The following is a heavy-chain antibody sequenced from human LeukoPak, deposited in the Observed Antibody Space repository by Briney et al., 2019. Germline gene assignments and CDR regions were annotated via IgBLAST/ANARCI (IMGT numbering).Heavy chain of an antibody. CDR3: ARDPRRSSSWVDAFDI. D-gene: IGHD6-13*01. J-gene: IGHJ3*02. CDR1: GFTFSSYS. V-gene: IGHV3-21*01. CDR2: ISSSSSYI. Sequence: PGGSLRLSCAASGFTFSSYSMNWVRQAPGKGLEWVSSISSSSSYIYYADSVKGRFTISRDNAKNSLYLQMNSLRAEDTAVYYCARDPRRSSSWVDAFDIWGQGTMVAVSS.